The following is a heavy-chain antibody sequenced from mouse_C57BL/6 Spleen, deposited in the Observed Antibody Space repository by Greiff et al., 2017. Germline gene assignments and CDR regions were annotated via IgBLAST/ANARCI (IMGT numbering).Heavy chain of an antibody. CDR3: AREAGYYYAMDY. V-gene: IGHV5-16*01. Sequence: EVILVESEGGLVQPGSSMKLSCTASGFTFSDYYMAWVRQVPEKGLEWVANINYDGSSTYYLDSLKSRFIISRDNAKNILYLQMSSLKSEDTATYYCAREAGYYYAMDYWGQGTSVTVSS. CDR1: GFTFSDYY. D-gene: IGHD2-2*01. CDR2: INYDGSST. J-gene: IGHJ4*01.